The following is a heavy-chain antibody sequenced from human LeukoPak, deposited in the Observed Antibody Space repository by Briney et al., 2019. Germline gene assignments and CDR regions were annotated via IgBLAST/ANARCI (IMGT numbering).Heavy chain of an antibody. D-gene: IGHD6-13*01. CDR3: AREYSSSWYVWFDP. CDR1: GHTFSSFA. CDR2: ISGSGGST. V-gene: IGHV3-23*01. J-gene: IGHJ5*02. Sequence: GGSLRLACAAPGHTFSSFALSWVRQAPGKGLEWVSRISGSGGSTSYADSVKGRFTISRDNAKNSLYLQMNSLRAEDTAVYYCAREYSSSWYVWFDPWGQGTLVTVSS.